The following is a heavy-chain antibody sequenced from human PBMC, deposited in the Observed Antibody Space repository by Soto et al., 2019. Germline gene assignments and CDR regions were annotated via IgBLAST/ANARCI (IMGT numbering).Heavy chain of an antibody. CDR1: GGSVSSGRSQ. Sequence: QVQLQESGPGLVKPSATLSLTCTVSGGSVSSGRSQWSLMRPSPGKGLEWVGYIYFTGTTNYNPYLKIRITISVDTSKNQFSLKLTSVTAADTALYFCARLQFSDFWSGAVPMDVWGQGTSVTVSS. J-gene: IGHJ6*02. D-gene: IGHD3-3*01. CDR3: ARLQFSDFWSGAVPMDV. V-gene: IGHV4-61*01. CDR2: IYFTGTT.